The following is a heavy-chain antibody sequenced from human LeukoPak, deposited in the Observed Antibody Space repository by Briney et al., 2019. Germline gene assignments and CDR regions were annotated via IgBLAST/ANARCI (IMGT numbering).Heavy chain of an antibody. D-gene: IGHD3-10*01. J-gene: IGHJ4*02. V-gene: IGHV3-30*18. Sequence: GGSLRLSCVASGFTFSNYYMHWVRQAPGKGLEWVAIISDDGERKFYADSVRGRITISRDKSKNTLFLQMNSLTAEDTAVYYCAKDSVPYYYGSGSYPDYWGQGTLVTVSS. CDR2: ISDDGERK. CDR3: AKDSVPYYYGSGSYPDY. CDR1: GFTFSNYY.